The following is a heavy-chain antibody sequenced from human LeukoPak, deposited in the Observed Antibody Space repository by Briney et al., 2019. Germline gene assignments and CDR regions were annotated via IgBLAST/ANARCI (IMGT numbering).Heavy chain of an antibody. J-gene: IGHJ1*01. CDR2: ISGTGEST. Sequence: PGGSLRLSCAASGFTFSSYAMTWVRQAPGKGLEWVSGISGTGESTNYADSVKGRFTISRDNSENTVSVQMNSLRAEDTAVYYCAKDLRNMGGPVAGASQHWGHGTLVTVSS. V-gene: IGHV3-23*01. D-gene: IGHD6-19*01. CDR1: GFTFSSYA. CDR3: AKDLRNMGGPVAGASQH.